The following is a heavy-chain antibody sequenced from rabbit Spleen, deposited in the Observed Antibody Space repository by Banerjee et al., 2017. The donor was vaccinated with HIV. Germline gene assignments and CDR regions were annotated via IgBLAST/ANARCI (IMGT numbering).Heavy chain of an antibody. CDR3: ARDLYSSGWGALSYGMDL. CDR1: GIDFSSYG. Sequence: QEQLVESGGGLVTLGGSLKLSCKASGIDFSSYGISWVRQAPGNGLEWIAYIYPDYGSTDYASWVNGRFTISLDNAQNTVFLQMTSLTAADTATYFCARDLYSSGWGALSYGMDLWGQGTLVTVS. J-gene: IGHJ6*01. V-gene: IGHV1S47*01. CDR2: IYPDYGST. D-gene: IGHD4-1*01.